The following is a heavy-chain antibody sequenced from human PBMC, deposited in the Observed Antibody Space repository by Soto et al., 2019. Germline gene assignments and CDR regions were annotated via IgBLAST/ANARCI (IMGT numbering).Heavy chain of an antibody. V-gene: IGHV1-69*13. Sequence: ASVKVSCKASGGTFSSYAISWVRQAPGQGLEWMGGIIPIFGTANYAQKFQGRVTITADESTSTAYMELSSLRSEDTAVYYCARAQDYYDSSGYDWFDPWGQGTLVTVSS. CDR2: IIPIFGTA. D-gene: IGHD3-22*01. CDR3: ARAQDYYDSSGYDWFDP. CDR1: GGTFSSYA. J-gene: IGHJ5*02.